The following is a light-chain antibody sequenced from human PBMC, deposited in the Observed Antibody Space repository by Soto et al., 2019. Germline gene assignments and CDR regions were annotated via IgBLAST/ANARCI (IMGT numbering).Light chain of an antibody. CDR3: QQRSNGPPFT. J-gene: IGKJ3*01. CDR2: DAS. CDR1: QSVSSY. V-gene: IGKV3-11*01. Sequence: EIVLTQSPATLSLSPGERATLSCRASQSVSSYLAWYQQKPGQAPRLLIYDASNRATGIPARFSGSGSGTDFTLTISSLEPEDVAVYYCQQRSNGPPFTFGPGTKVDIK.